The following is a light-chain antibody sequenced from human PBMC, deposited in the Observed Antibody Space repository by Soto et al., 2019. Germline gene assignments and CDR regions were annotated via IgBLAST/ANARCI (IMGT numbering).Light chain of an antibody. J-gene: IGLJ1*01. CDR3: QSYDSRLSGSKV. V-gene: IGLV1-40*01. Sequence: QSVLTQPPSVSGAPGQRVTISCTGSSSNIGAGYDVHWYQQLPGTAPKLLIYGNSNRPSGVPDRLSGSKSGTSASLAITGLQAEDEADYYCQSYDSRLSGSKVFGTGTKLTVL. CDR1: SSNIGAGYD. CDR2: GNS.